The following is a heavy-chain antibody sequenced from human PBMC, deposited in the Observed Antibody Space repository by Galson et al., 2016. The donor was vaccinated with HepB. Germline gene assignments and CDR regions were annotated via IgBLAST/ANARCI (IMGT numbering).Heavy chain of an antibody. Sequence: SLRLSCAASGFTFDDYAMHWVRQIPGKGLEWVSGLSWNSFTIDYADSVKGRFTISRDNDKSSLYLQMNSLSPEDTALYYCVKDRGGYSGYVTNWGQGTLVTVSS. D-gene: IGHD5-12*01. CDR1: GFTFDDYA. CDR3: VKDRGGYSGYVTN. V-gene: IGHV3-9*01. CDR2: LSWNSFTI. J-gene: IGHJ4*02.